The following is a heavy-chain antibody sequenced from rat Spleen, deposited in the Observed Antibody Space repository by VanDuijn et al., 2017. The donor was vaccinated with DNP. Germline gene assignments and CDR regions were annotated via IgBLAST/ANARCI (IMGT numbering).Heavy chain of an antibody. Sequence: EVQLVESGGGLVQPGGSLKLSCVASGFTFNDHYMAWVRQAPKKGLEWVASISYEGSNIYYGDFGKGRFTISRDNAKSTLYLQMNSLRSEDTATYYCARRSDYHDYWGQGVMVTVSS. CDR3: ARRSDYHDY. CDR1: GFTFNDHY. V-gene: IGHV5-22*01. J-gene: IGHJ2*01. CDR2: ISYEGSNI.